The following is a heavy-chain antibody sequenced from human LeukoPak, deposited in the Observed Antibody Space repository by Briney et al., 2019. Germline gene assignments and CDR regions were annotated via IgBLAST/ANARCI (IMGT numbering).Heavy chain of an antibody. Sequence: ASVKVSCKASGYTFTAYYMHWVRQAPGQGLEWMGRINPNSGGTNYAQKFQGRVTMTRDTSISTAYMELSRLRSDDTAVYYCARGPLGYCSSTSCYPLYWGQGTLVTVSS. J-gene: IGHJ4*02. CDR3: ARGPLGYCSSTSCYPLY. D-gene: IGHD2-2*01. V-gene: IGHV1-2*06. CDR1: GYTFTAYY. CDR2: INPNSGGT.